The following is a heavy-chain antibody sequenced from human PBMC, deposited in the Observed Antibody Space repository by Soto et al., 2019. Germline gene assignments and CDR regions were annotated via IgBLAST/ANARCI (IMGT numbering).Heavy chain of an antibody. D-gene: IGHD6-19*01. Sequence: GASVKVSCKASGYTFTSYGISWVRQAPGQGLEWMGWISAYNGNTNYAQKLQGRVTMTTDTSTSTAYMELRSLRSDDTAVYYCARAAVGSPGIAVAAKDWELYFDYWGQGTLVTVSS. CDR1: GYTFTSYG. CDR2: ISAYNGNT. J-gene: IGHJ4*02. V-gene: IGHV1-18*04. CDR3: ARAAVGSPGIAVAAKDWELYFDY.